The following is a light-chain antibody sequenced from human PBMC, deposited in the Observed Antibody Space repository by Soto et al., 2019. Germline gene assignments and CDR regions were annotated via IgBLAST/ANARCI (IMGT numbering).Light chain of an antibody. CDR2: GAS. J-gene: IGKJ1*01. V-gene: IGKV3D-20*02. CDR1: QSVGSSY. CDR3: QQRSNWPRGT. Sequence: EIVLTQSPGTLSLSPGERATLSCRASQSVGSSYLAWYQQKPGQAPRLLMYGASTRATGIPDRFSGSGSGTDFTLTISSLEPEDFAVYYCQQRSNWPRGTFGQGTKVDIK.